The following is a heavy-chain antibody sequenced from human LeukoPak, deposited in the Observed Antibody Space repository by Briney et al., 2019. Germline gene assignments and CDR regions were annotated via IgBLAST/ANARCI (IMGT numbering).Heavy chain of an antibody. Sequence: PGGTLRLSCVASGFTFTTYTMSWVRQPPGQGLEGVSSINDTGGATYYAASVKGRFTISRDNARNTVYLHMNSLTAGETAVYLCAKEVTPGLKCNHFSGLDDWGRGTTATVYS. J-gene: IGHJ6*01. D-gene: IGHD1-14*01. CDR3: AKEVTPGLKCNHFSGLDD. CDR1: GFTFTTYT. CDR2: INDTGGAT. V-gene: IGHV3-23*01.